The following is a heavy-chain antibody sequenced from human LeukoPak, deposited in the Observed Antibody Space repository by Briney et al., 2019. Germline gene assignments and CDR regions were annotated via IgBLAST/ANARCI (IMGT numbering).Heavy chain of an antibody. CDR3: AKDQLGVPTYMDV. Sequence: GGSLRLSCAASGFTFDDYGMSWVRQAPGKGLEWVSGINWNGGSTGYADSVKGRFTISRDNAKNSLYLQMNSLRAEDTAVYYCAKDQLGVPTYMDVWGKGTTVTVSS. J-gene: IGHJ6*03. D-gene: IGHD3-16*01. V-gene: IGHV3-20*04. CDR1: GFTFDDYG. CDR2: INWNGGST.